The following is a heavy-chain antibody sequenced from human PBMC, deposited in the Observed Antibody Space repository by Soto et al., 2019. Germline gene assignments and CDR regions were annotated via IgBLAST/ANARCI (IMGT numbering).Heavy chain of an antibody. D-gene: IGHD3-22*01. J-gene: IGHJ6*02. Sequence: GGSLGLSCAASGFTFSSYGMHWVRQAPGKGLEWVAVISYDGSNKYYADSVKGRFTISRDNSKNTLYLQMNSLRAEDTAVYYCAKDSRRITMIVVVITSYYNGMDVWGQGTTVTVSS. CDR3: AKDSRRITMIVVVITSYYNGMDV. V-gene: IGHV3-30*18. CDR2: ISYDGSNK. CDR1: GFTFSSYG.